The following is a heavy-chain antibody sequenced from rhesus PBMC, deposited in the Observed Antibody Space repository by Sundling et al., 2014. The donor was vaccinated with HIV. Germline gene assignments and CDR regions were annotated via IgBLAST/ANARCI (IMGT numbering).Heavy chain of an antibody. CDR2: ISGSSGIT. CDR3: ATDGDYFFDS. CDR1: GASISGGDY. V-gene: IGHV4-165*01. J-gene: IGHJ4*01. Sequence: QVQLQESGPGLVKPSETLFLTCDVSGASISGGDYWTWIRQPPGKGLEWIGYISGSSGITDYNPSLKRRVTISTDTSKNQFSLILSSVTAADTAVYYCATDGDYFFDSWGLGLLVTVSS. D-gene: IGHD5-24*01.